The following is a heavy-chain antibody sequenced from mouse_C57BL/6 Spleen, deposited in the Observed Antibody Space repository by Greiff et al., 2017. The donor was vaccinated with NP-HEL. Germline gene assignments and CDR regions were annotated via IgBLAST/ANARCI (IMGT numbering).Heavy chain of an antibody. V-gene: IGHV1-52*01. D-gene: IGHD2-5*01. CDR3: ARYYSNYDYYAMDY. Sequence: VKLQQPGAELVRPGSSVKLSCKASGYTFTSYWMHWVKQRPIQGLEWIGNIDPSDSDTHYNQKFKDKATLTVDKSSSTAYMQLSSLTSEDSAVYYSARYYSNYDYYAMDYWGQGTSVTVSS. CDR2: IDPSDSDT. CDR1: GYTFTSYW. J-gene: IGHJ4*01.